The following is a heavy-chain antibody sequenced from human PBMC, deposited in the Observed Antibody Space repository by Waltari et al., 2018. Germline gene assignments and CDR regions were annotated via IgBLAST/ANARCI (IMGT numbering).Heavy chain of an antibody. Sequence: QVQLQESGPGLVKPSQTLSLTCTVSGGSISTVGYYWSWIRQHPGKGLEWIGYIYYSGTAYYTPSLKSPVIISLDTSKNQFSLKVTSVTAADTAVYYCARRDRADYSNAFDIWGQGTMVTVSS. V-gene: IGHV4-31*01. D-gene: IGHD2-15*01. J-gene: IGHJ3*02. CDR2: IYYSGTA. CDR1: GGSISTVGYY. CDR3: ARRDRADYSNAFDI.